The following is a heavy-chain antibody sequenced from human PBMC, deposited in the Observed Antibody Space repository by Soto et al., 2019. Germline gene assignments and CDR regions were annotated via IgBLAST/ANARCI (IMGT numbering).Heavy chain of an antibody. D-gene: IGHD3-9*01. CDR1: GYTFGHFY. Sequence: ASGKVSCKASGYTFGHFYITWVRQAPGQGLEWMGAISPHNRNTNYAEKFRGRVTMTTDTSTTTAYMELRSLRSDDTAVYYCARDEGGYDILTGYYKANHFDQWGQGALVTVSS. V-gene: IGHV1-18*01. CDR2: ISPHNRNT. CDR3: ARDEGGYDILTGYYKANHFDQ. J-gene: IGHJ4*02.